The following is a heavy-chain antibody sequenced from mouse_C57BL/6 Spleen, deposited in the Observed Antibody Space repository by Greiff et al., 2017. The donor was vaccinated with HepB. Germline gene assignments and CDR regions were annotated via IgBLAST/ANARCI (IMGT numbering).Heavy chain of an antibody. CDR1: GYTFTSYG. CDR3: ARDDLGGNPFDY. J-gene: IGHJ2*01. Sequence: VQLQQSGAELARPGASVKLSCKASGYTFTSYGISWVKQRTGQGLEWIGEIYPRSGNTYYNEKFTGKATLNADKSSSTAYMELRSLTSEDSAVYFCARDDLGGNPFDYWGQGTTLTVSS. D-gene: IGHD2-1*01. CDR2: IYPRSGNT. V-gene: IGHV1-81*01.